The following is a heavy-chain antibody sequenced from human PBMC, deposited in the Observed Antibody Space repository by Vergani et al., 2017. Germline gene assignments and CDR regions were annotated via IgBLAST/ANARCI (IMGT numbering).Heavy chain of an antibody. CDR3: ARSQGDYWYFDL. CDR2: IYYVGRT. CDR1: GGSINPSSSF. D-gene: IGHD2-21*01. Sequence: QVQLQESGPGLVKPSETLSLICTVSGGSINPSSSFWGWLRQTPGKGLEWIGSIYYVGRTYYIPSLQSRATVFVDTSKNRFSLNLTSVTATDTAVYYCARSQGDYWYFDLWGPGSLVTVSS. V-gene: IGHV4-39*02. J-gene: IGHJ2*01.